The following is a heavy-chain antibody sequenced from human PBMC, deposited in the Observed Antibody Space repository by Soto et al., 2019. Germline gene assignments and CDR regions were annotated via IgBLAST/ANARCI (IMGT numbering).Heavy chain of an antibody. J-gene: IGHJ4*02. V-gene: IGHV3-23*01. D-gene: IGHD3-10*01. Sequence: EVQLLESGGGLVQPGGSLRLSCAASGFTFNNYSMTWVRQAPGKGLEWVSAISGGGDTTSYADSVNGRFTVSRDGSKNTLYLQMSSLRAEDTALYYCAKGRGGSGSLPPRVDFWGQGTLVTVSS. CDR2: ISGGGDTT. CDR3: AKGRGGSGSLPPRVDF. CDR1: GFTFNNYS.